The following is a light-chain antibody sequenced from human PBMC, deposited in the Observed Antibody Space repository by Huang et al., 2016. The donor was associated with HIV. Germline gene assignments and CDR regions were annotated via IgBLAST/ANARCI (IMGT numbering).Light chain of an antibody. CDR3: HQYNNWLLS. Sequence: EIVMTQSPATLSVYPGQRVTLSCRANRSVSTNLAWYQQRHGQAPRLLIYGSSTRAPRIPARFSGSGSGTEFSLTISGRQSEDFALYYCHQYNNWLLSFGGGTRV. V-gene: IGKV3-15*01. CDR1: RSVSTN. J-gene: IGKJ4*01. CDR2: GSS.